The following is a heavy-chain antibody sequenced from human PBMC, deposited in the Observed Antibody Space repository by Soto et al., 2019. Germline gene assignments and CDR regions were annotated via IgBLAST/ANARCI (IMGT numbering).Heavy chain of an antibody. V-gene: IGHV1-69*13. CDR3: ARVRLQSYGMDV. CDR2: IIPIFGTA. Sequence: SAKVSCTASGDTFSSYAISWVRKAPGQGLEWMGGIIPIFGTANYAQKFQGRVTITADESTSTAYMELSSLRSEDTAVYYCARVRLQSYGMDVWGQGTTVTVS. CDR1: GDTFSSYA. J-gene: IGHJ6*02. D-gene: IGHD4-4*01.